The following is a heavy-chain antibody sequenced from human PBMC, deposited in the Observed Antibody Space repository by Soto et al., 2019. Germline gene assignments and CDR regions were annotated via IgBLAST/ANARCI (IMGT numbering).Heavy chain of an antibody. V-gene: IGHV3-30-3*01. J-gene: IGHJ4*02. Sequence: GGSLRLSCAASGFTFSSYAMHWVRQAPGKGLEWVAVISYDGSNKYYADSVKGRFTISRDNSKNTLYLQMNSLRAEDTAVYYCARDDGSGSNFDYWGQGTLVTVSS. CDR1: GFTFSSYA. CDR2: ISYDGSNK. CDR3: ARDDGSGSNFDY. D-gene: IGHD3-10*01.